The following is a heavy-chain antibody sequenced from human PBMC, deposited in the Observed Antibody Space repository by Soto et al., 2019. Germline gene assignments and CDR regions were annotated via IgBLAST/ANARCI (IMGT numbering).Heavy chain of an antibody. CDR3: ARDLNYGLCDY. J-gene: IGHJ4*02. V-gene: IGHV1-18*01. Sequence: QVQLVQSGAEVKKPGASVKVSCKASGYTFTSYGISWVRQAPGQGLEWMGWISAHNGNTNYAQKLQGRVTMTTDTSTSTGYMELRGLRSEATAVYFCARDLNYGLCDYWGQGSLVTVSS. D-gene: IGHD3-10*01. CDR1: GYTFTSYG. CDR2: ISAHNGNT.